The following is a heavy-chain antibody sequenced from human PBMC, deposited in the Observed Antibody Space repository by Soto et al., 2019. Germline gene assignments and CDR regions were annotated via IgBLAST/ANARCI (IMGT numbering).Heavy chain of an antibody. Sequence: YLRLSCTGSEFSFGDYAINWVRQAPGKGLEWVGLIRNQTYHEKPEYAASVKDRLTITRDDSNSVAYLQMTRLRAEDSAVYYCGRAERPETAYFSDXWGQGTWVTVS. CDR2: IRNQTYHEKP. D-gene: IGHD1-26*01. V-gene: IGHV3-49*04. CDR3: GRAERPETAYFSDX. J-gene: IGHJ4*02. CDR1: EFSFGDYA.